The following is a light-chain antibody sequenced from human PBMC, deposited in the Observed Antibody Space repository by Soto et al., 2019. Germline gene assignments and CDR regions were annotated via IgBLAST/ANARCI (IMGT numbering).Light chain of an antibody. CDR1: SSDVGGYNY. CDR3: SSYTNNITLV. V-gene: IGLV2-14*01. J-gene: IGLJ3*02. Sequence: QSALTQPASVSGSPGQSITISCIGTSSDVGGYNYVSWYQQNPGKAPKLMISEVSNRPSGVSYRFSGSKSGNTASLTISGLQAEDEAVYYCSSYTNNITLVFGGGTKLTVL. CDR2: EVS.